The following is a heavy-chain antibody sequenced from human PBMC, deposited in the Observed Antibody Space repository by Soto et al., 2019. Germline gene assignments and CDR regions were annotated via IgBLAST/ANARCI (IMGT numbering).Heavy chain of an antibody. CDR2: IHYTGST. V-gene: IGHV4-59*08. CDR3: ARQQDYYGSGSFQFDS. CDR1: GDSISAYY. J-gene: IGHJ4*02. Sequence: QVQLQESGPGLVKPSETLSLTCTVSGDSISAYYWNWIRQPPGKGLEWIGHIHYTGSTNYNPSLRSRVTISIDRSKNLFSLKVTSVTATDTAVYYCARQQDYYGSGSFQFDSWGQGTLVTVSS. D-gene: IGHD3-10*01.